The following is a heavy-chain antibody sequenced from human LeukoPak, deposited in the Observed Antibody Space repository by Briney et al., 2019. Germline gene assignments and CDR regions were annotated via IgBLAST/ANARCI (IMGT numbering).Heavy chain of an antibody. J-gene: IGHJ1*01. Sequence: PGGSLRLSCAASGFQFSGYGLHWVRQAPDKGLEWVAFIRYDGSNEYYADSVKGRFTISRDKSKNTLSLQMNSLRAEDTAVYYCARPRLYYYDSSGYLGYFQHWGQGTLVTVSS. CDR2: IRYDGSNE. CDR3: ARPRLYYYDSSGYLGYFQH. CDR1: GFQFSGYG. V-gene: IGHV3-30*02. D-gene: IGHD3-22*01.